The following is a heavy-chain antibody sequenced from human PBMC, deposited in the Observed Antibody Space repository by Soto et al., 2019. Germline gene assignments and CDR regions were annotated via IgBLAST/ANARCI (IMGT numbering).Heavy chain of an antibody. CDR3: ARSQGLLPVVYYYYYGMDV. Sequence: SETLSLTCTVSGGSISSGGYYWSWIRQHPGKGLEWIGYIYYSGSTYYNPSLKSRVTISVDTSKNQFSLKLSSVTAADTAVYYCARSQGLLPVVYYYYYGMDVWGQGTTVTISS. D-gene: IGHD2-15*01. CDR1: GGSISSGGYY. J-gene: IGHJ6*02. CDR2: IYYSGST. V-gene: IGHV4-31*03.